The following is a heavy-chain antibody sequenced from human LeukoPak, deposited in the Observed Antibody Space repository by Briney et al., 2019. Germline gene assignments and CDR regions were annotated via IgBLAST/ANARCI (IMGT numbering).Heavy chain of an antibody. D-gene: IGHD1-26*01. CDR1: GFTFSSYW. CDR3: ARDGIPTYAFDI. V-gene: IGHV3-7*01. J-gene: IGHJ3*02. Sequence: GGSLRLSCSASGFTFSSYWMSWVRQAPGKGLEWMANINRDGGAQNYVDSVKGRFTISRDNAKHSLFLQMNNLRAEDPALYYCARDGIPTYAFDIWGQGTMVTVSP. CDR2: INRDGGAQ.